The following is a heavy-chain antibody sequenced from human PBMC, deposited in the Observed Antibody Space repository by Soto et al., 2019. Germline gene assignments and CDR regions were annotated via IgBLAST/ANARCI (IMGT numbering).Heavy chain of an antibody. D-gene: IGHD6-19*01. V-gene: IGHV3-23*01. CDR2: ISGGGDNT. CDR1: GFTVTSYA. J-gene: IGHJ4*02. Sequence: EVQLLESGGGLVQPGGSLRLSCAASGFTVTSYAMNWVRQAPGKGLEWVSTISGGGDNTYYADSVKGRFTISSDTSKNALYLQMNSLRAEDTAVYYCAKGRYTSGRPPIDYWGQGNLVTVSS. CDR3: AKGRYTSGRPPIDY.